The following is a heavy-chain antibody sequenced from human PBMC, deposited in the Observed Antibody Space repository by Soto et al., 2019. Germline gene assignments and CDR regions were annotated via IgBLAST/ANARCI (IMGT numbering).Heavy chain of an antibody. CDR1: GGSISSGGYS. CDR2: IYHSGST. Sequence: SETLSLTCAVSGGSISSGGYSWSWIRQPPGKGLEWIGYIYHSGSTYYNPSLKSRVTISVDRSKNQFSLKLSSVTAADTAVYYCARGQVVAAQHWSQGTLVTVSS. CDR3: ARGQVVAAQH. V-gene: IGHV4-30-2*01. J-gene: IGHJ4*02. D-gene: IGHD2-15*01.